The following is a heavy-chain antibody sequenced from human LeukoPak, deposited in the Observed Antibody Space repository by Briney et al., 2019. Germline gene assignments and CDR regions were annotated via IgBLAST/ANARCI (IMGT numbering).Heavy chain of an antibody. CDR2: IKSKTDGGTT. J-gene: IGHJ4*02. Sequence: PGGSLRLSCAASGFTFSNAWMSWVRQAPGKGLEWVGRIKSKTDGGTTDYAAPVKGRFTISRDDSKNTLYLQMNSLKTEDTAVYYCTTDRYDLLRAYYFDYWGQGTLVTVSS. CDR1: GFTFSNAW. D-gene: IGHD1-14*01. CDR3: TTDRYDLLRAYYFDY. V-gene: IGHV3-15*01.